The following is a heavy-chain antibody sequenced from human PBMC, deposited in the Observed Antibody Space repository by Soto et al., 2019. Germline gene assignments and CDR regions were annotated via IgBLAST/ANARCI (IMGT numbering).Heavy chain of an antibody. J-gene: IGHJ4*02. V-gene: IGHV4-59*08. CDR2: IHYNGNT. D-gene: IGHD3-10*01. CDR3: ARRYGWLYFDY. CDR1: GDSISAYS. Sequence: PSETLSLTCTVSGDSISAYSWSWVRQPPGKGLEWIGNIHYNGNTKYNSSLKSRVTISVDTSKNQFSLKLTSVTAADTALYYCARRYGWLYFDYWGQGSLVTVSS.